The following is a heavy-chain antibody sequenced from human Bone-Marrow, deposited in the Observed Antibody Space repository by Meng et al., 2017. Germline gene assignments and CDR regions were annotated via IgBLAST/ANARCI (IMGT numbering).Heavy chain of an antibody. CDR1: GGSISSGGYS. CDR2: IYHSGST. Sequence: QLQLQESGSGLVKPSQTLSLTCAVSGGSISSGGYSWSWIRQPPGKGLEWIGYIYHSGSTYYNPSLKSRVDISVDKSKNQFYLSLFSVTAADTAVYYCGRDQGRELINHWGQGTLVTVSS. CDR3: GRDQGRELINH. D-gene: IGHD1-7*01. J-gene: IGHJ4*02. V-gene: IGHV4-30-2*01.